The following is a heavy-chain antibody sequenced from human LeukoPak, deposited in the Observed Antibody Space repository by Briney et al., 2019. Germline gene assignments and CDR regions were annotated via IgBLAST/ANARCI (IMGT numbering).Heavy chain of an antibody. CDR3: ARESFDSSGYYYYGMDV. J-gene: IGHJ6*02. V-gene: IGHV3-66*01. CDR1: GFTVSSNY. D-gene: IGHD3-22*01. CDR2: IYSGGST. Sequence: GGSLRLSCAASGFTVSSNYMSWVRQAPGKGLEWVSVIYSGGSTYYADSVKGRFTISRDSSKNTLYLQMNSLRAEDTAVYYCARESFDSSGYYYYGMDVWGQGTTVTVSS.